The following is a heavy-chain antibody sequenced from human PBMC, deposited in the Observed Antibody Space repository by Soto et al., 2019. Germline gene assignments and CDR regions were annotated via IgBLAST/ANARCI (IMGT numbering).Heavy chain of an antibody. Sequence: EVQLLESGGGLVQPGGSLRLSCAASGFTFSSYAMSWVRQAPGKGLEWVSAISGSGGSTYYADSVKGRFTISRDNSKNTLYLQMNSLRAEDTAVYYCEKGVRGYSSYFDYWGQGTLVTVSS. D-gene: IGHD3-22*01. V-gene: IGHV3-23*01. J-gene: IGHJ4*02. CDR1: GFTFSSYA. CDR2: ISGSGGST. CDR3: EKGVRGYSSYFDY.